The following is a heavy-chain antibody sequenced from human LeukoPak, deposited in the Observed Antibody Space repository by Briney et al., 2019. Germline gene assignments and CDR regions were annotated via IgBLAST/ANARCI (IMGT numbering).Heavy chain of an antibody. CDR2: IWYDGSNK. V-gene: IGHV3-33*01. Sequence: GGSLRLSCAASGFTFSSYGMHWVRQAPGKGLAWVAVIWYDGSNKYYPDSVKGRFTISRDNSKNTLYLEMTSLRAEDTAVYYCARAYGFWSGYSIDXWGQGTLVTVX. D-gene: IGHD3-3*01. CDR1: GFTFSSYG. J-gene: IGHJ4*02. CDR3: ARAYGFWSGYSIDX.